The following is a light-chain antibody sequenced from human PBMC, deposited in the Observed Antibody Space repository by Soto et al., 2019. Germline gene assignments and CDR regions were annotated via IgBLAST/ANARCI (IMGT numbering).Light chain of an antibody. CDR2: GAS. V-gene: IGKV3-20*01. J-gene: IGKJ3*01. CDR1: QSVRCSY. Sequence: EIVLTQSPVTLSLSPGERATLSCRASQSVRCSYLAWYQQKPGQAPRLLIYGASSRATGIPDRFSGSESGTAFTLTIRGREPEDFDVYYGQQYGSSPRFTFGRVTKEDIK. CDR3: QQYGSSPRFT.